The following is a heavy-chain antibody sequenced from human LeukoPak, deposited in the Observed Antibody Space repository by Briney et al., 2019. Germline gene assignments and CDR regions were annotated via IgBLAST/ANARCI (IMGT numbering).Heavy chain of an antibody. CDR1: GYTFTSYD. CDR3: ARRYYDFWSGYYGFDY. Sequence: GASVKVSCKASGYTFTSYDINWVRQATGQGLEWMGWMNPNSGNTGYAQKFQGRVTMTRNTSISTAYMELSSLRSEDTAVYYCARRYYDFWSGYYGFDYWGQGTLVTASS. J-gene: IGHJ4*02. D-gene: IGHD3-3*01. V-gene: IGHV1-8*01. CDR2: MNPNSGNT.